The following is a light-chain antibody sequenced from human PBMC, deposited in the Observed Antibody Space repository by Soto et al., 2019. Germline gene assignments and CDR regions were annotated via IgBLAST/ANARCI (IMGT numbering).Light chain of an antibody. CDR1: QSVGSY. J-gene: IGKJ4*01. V-gene: IGKV3-11*01. Sequence: PGERVTLSCRASQSVGSYLAWYQQKPGQTPRLLIYDASNRATGIPARFSGSGSGTDFTLTISSLEAEDFAVYYCQHRNYSPPGATFGGGTKVEIK. CDR3: QHRNYSPPGAT. CDR2: DAS.